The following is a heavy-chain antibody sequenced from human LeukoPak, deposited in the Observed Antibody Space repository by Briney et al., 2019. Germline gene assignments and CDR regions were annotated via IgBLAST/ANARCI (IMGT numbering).Heavy chain of an antibody. CDR2: IRYDGSNK. D-gene: IGHD3-3*01. V-gene: IGHV3-30*02. CDR1: GFTFSSYG. Sequence: PGGSLRLSCAASGFTFSSYGMHWVRQAPGKGLEWVAFIRYDGSNKYYADSVKGRFTISRDNSKNTLYLQMNSLRAEDTAVYYCAKDLYDFWSGYSRLFDYWGQGTLVTVSS. J-gene: IGHJ4*02. CDR3: AKDLYDFWSGYSRLFDY.